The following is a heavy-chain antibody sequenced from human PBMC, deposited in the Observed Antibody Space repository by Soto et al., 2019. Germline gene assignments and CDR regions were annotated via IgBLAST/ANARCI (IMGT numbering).Heavy chain of an antibody. CDR3: ARDCSGGSCYHGMDV. CDR1: GFNFNSYT. J-gene: IGHJ6*02. CDR2: ISSSGYI. V-gene: IGHV3-21*01. D-gene: IGHD2-15*01. Sequence: GGSLRLSCAASGFNFNSYTINWVRQAPGKRLEWLSSISSSGYIFSTDSVRGRFTISRDNAKNSVYLQINSLRAEDTAVYFCARDCSGGSCYHGMDVWGQGTTVTVYS.